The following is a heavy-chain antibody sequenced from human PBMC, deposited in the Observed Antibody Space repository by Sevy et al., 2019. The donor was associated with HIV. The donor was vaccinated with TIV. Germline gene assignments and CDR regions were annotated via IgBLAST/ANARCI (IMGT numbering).Heavy chain of an antibody. V-gene: IGHV4-4*07. Sequence: SETLSLTCTVSGGSISSYYWSWIRQPAGKGLEWIGRIYTSGSTNYNPSLKSRVTMSVDTSKNQFSLKLCSVTAADTAVYYCASNWDYYDSSGWGNAFDIWGQGTMVTVSS. J-gene: IGHJ3*02. CDR1: GGSISSYY. CDR2: IYTSGST. D-gene: IGHD3-22*01. CDR3: ASNWDYYDSSGWGNAFDI.